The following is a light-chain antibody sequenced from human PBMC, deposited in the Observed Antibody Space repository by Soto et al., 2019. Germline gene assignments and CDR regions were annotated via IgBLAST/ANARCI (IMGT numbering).Light chain of an antibody. J-gene: IGKJ4*01. CDR3: QQRSNWPLN. Sequence: EIVLTQSPATRSLSPGERATLSCRASQSVSSYLAWYQQKPGQAPRLLIYDASNRATGIPARFSGSGSGTDFTLTISSLEPEDFAVYYCQQRSNWPLNFGGGTKVEIK. CDR1: QSVSSY. V-gene: IGKV3-11*01. CDR2: DAS.